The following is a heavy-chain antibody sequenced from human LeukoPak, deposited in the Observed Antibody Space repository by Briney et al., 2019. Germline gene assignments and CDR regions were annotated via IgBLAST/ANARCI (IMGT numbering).Heavy chain of an antibody. CDR2: IGTEGDT. CDR3: GRGRFVLVPSLERWYFDL. J-gene: IGHJ2*01. V-gene: IGHV3-13*01. D-gene: IGHD2-8*02. Sequence: GESLRLSCTASGFTLRNYDMHWVRQTTQKGLEWVSGIGTEGDTFYPDAVKGRFTISRENAKNSFYLQMNSLRAGDTAVYYCGRGRFVLVPSLERWYFDLWGRGTLVTVSS. CDR1: GFTLRNYD.